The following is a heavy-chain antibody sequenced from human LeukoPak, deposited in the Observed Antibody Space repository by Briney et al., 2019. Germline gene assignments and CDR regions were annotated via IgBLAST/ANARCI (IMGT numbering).Heavy chain of an antibody. V-gene: IGHV4-34*01. CDR2: INHSGST. J-gene: IGHJ4*02. Sequence: SETLSLTCAVYGGSFSGYYWSWIRQPPGKGLEWIGEINHSGSTNYNPSLKSRVTLSVDASKNQFARKLSSVTAADTAVYYCARVPLDFDWSSDYWGQGTLVTVSS. D-gene: IGHD3-9*01. CDR1: GGSFSGYY. CDR3: ARVPLDFDWSSDY.